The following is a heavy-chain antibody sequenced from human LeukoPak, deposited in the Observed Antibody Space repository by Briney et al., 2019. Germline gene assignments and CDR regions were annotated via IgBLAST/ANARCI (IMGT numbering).Heavy chain of an antibody. CDR1: GGSFSGYY. J-gene: IGHJ5*02. CDR3: ARIVVVSAAQYNWFDP. D-gene: IGHD2-2*01. CDR2: INHSGTT. V-gene: IGHV4-34*01. Sequence: SETLSLTCAVCGGSFSGYYWSWIRQSPGKGLEWIGEINHSGTTNYNPSLKSRVTISVDTSENQLSLKRRSVTAADTAVYYCARIVVVSAAQYNWFDPWGQGTLVTVSS.